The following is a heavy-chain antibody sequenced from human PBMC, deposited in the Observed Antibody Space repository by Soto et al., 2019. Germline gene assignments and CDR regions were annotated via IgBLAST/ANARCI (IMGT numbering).Heavy chain of an antibody. Sequence: GASVKVSFKASGGTFSSYAISWVRQAPGQGLEWMGGIIPIFGTANYAQKFQGRVTITADESTSTAYMELSSLRSEDTAVYYCARWDSDSSPLRSGYFDYWGQGTLVTVSS. D-gene: IGHD6-25*01. V-gene: IGHV1-69*13. CDR3: ARWDSDSSPLRSGYFDY. CDR1: GGTFSSYA. CDR2: IIPIFGTA. J-gene: IGHJ4*02.